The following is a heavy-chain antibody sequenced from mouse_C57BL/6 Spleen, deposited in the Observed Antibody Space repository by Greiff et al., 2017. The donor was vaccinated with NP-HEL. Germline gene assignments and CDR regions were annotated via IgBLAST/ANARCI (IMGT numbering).Heavy chain of an antibody. CDR3: TTDGYYAMDY. Sequence: VQLQQSGAELVRPGASVKLSCTASGFNIKDDYMHWVKQRPEQGLEWIGWIDPENGDTEYASKVQGKATITADTSSNTAYLQLSSLTSEDTAVYYCTTDGYYAMDYWGQGTSVTVSS. J-gene: IGHJ4*01. CDR2: IDPENGDT. V-gene: IGHV14-4*01. CDR1: GFNIKDDY. D-gene: IGHD2-3*01.